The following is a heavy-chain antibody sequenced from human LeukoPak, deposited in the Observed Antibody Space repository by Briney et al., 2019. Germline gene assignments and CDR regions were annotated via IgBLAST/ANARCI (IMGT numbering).Heavy chain of an antibody. Sequence: GASVKVSCKASGYTFTSYYIHWVRQAPGLGLEWMGWINPNSDGTNYAQKFQGRVTMTRDRSISTAYMELTRLRSDDAAVYYCARSAIEISTVCYACAEYFQHWGQGTLVTVSS. CDR3: ARSAIEISTVCYACAEYFQH. V-gene: IGHV1-2*02. CDR2: INPNSDGT. CDR1: GYTFTSYY. J-gene: IGHJ1*01. D-gene: IGHD2-2*01.